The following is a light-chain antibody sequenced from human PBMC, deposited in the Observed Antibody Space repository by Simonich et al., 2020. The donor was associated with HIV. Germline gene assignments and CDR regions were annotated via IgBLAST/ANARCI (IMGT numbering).Light chain of an antibody. V-gene: IGLV4-69*01. CDR2: LNSDGRH. J-gene: IGLJ3*02. CDR1: SGPSSHA. CDR3: QTWGTGIWV. Sequence: QLVLTQSPSASASLGASVKPTCPLSSGPSSHAVPWHQQQPEKGPRYWMKLNSDGRHSKGDGSPDRCSVSSSGAERYLTISSLQSEDEADYYCQTWGTGIWVFGGGTKLTVL.